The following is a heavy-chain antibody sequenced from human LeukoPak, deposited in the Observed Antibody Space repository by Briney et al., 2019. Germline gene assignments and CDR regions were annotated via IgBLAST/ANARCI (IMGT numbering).Heavy chain of an antibody. J-gene: IGHJ4*02. V-gene: IGHV4-4*07. Sequence: PSETLSLACTVSGGSISSYYWSWIRQPAGKGLEWIGRIYISGSGSTNYNPSLKSRVTMSVDTSKNQFSLKLSSVTAADTAVYYCARVRAESGDKDTSYYRALDYWGQGTLVTVSS. CDR1: GGSISSYY. CDR2: IYISGSGST. D-gene: IGHD3-10*01. CDR3: ARVRAESGDKDTSYYRALDY.